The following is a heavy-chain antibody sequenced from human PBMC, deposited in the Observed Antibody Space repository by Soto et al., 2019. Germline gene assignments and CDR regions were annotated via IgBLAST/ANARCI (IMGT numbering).Heavy chain of an antibody. CDR3: ASGGYYDSSGDTIPFDY. D-gene: IGHD3-22*01. CDR2: ISAYNGNT. CDR1: GYTFTSYG. Sequence: QVQLVQSGAEVKKPGASVKVSCKASGYTFTSYGISWVRQAPGQGLEWMGWISAYNGNTNYAQKLQGRVTMTTDTSTSTAYMELRSLRSDDTAVYCCASGGYYDSSGDTIPFDYWGQGTLVTVSS. J-gene: IGHJ4*02. V-gene: IGHV1-18*01.